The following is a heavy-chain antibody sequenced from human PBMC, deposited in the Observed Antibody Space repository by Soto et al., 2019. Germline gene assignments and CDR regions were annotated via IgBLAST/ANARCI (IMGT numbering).Heavy chain of an antibody. CDR2: IYPSGAA. CDR1: GDSISSRGYT. J-gene: IGHJ6*03. CDR3: ARAVFSSILYIDF. Sequence: QLQLQESGSGLVKPLQTLSLTCGISGDSISSRGYTWTWIRQPPGKGLEWIGYIYPSGAAYYNPSLKSRVTISLETSKNRFSLNVKSATAADTAVYYCARAVFSSILYIDFWGQGTMVTVSS. D-gene: IGHD3-10*01. V-gene: IGHV4-30-2*01.